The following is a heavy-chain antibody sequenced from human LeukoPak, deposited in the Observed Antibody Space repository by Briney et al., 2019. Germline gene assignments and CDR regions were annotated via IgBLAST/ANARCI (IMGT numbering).Heavy chain of an antibody. V-gene: IGHV4-30-4*08. CDR3: AREWDCGGDCYSFDY. J-gene: IGHJ4*02. CDR2: IYYSGST. D-gene: IGHD2-21*01. Sequence: PSQTLSLTCTVSGGSISSGDYYWSWIRQPPGTGLEWIGYIYYSGSTYYNPSLKSRVTISVDTSKNQFSLKLSSVTAADTAVYYCAREWDCGGDCYSFDYWGQGTLVTVSS. CDR1: GGSISSGDYY.